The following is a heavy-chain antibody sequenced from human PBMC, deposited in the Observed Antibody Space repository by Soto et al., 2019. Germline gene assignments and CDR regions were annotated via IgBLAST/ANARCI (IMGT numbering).Heavy chain of an antibody. CDR3: ARDRSSSRVFDY. CDR1: GFTFSSYG. J-gene: IGHJ4*02. Sequence: VGSLRLSCAASGFTFSSYGMHWVRQAPGKGLEWVAVIWYDGSNKYYADSVKGRFTISRDNSKNTLYLQMNSLRAEDTAVYYCARDRSSSRVFDYWGQGTLVTVSS. CDR2: IWYDGSNK. D-gene: IGHD2-15*01. V-gene: IGHV3-33*01.